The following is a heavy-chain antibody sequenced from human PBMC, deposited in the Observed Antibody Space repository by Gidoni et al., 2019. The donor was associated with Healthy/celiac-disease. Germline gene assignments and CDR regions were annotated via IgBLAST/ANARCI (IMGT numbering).Heavy chain of an antibody. V-gene: IGHV4-30-2*01. D-gene: IGHD6-13*01. CDR3: ARAAAAGIDY. Sequence: QLQLQESGSGLVKPSQTLSLTCAVSGGSISSGGYSWSWIRQPPGKGLEWIGYIYHSGSTYYNPSLKSRVTISVDRSKNQFSLKLSSVTAADTAVYYCARAAAAGIDYWGQGTLVTVSS. J-gene: IGHJ4*02. CDR2: IYHSGST. CDR1: GGSISSGGYS.